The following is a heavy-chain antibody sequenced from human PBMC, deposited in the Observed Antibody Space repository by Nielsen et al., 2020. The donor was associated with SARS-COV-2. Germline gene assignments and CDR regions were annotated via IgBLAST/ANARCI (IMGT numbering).Heavy chain of an antibody. V-gene: IGHV3-30*03. CDR1: GFTFSSYG. CDR3: ARETIEHTSSFFDF. Sequence: GESLKISCAASGFTFSSYGMHWVRQAPGKGLGWVAVISYDGSNKYYADSVKGRFTISRDNSKNALYLEMTSLRAEDTAVYYCARETIEHTSSFFDFWGQGTLVTVSS. J-gene: IGHJ4*02. CDR2: ISYDGSNK. D-gene: IGHD6-6*01.